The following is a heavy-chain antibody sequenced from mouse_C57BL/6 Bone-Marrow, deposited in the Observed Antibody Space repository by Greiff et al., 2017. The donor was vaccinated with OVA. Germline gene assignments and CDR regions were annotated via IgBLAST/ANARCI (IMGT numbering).Heavy chain of an antibody. Sequence: VQLQQSGAELVRPGASVPLSCKASGYTFTDYEMHWVKQTPVHGLEWIGAIDPETGGTAYNQKFKGKAILTADKSSSTAYMELRSLTSEDSAVYYCTRHYDYGGAYWGQGTLVTVSA. CDR2: IDPETGGT. J-gene: IGHJ3*01. D-gene: IGHD2-4*01. V-gene: IGHV1-15*01. CDR3: TRHYDYGGAY. CDR1: GYTFTDYE.